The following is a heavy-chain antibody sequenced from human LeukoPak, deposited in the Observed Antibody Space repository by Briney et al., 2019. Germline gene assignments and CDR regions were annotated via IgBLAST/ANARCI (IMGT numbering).Heavy chain of an antibody. J-gene: IGHJ5*02. CDR1: GDSVSSNSAA. CDR2: TYYRSKWYN. V-gene: IGHV6-1*01. CDR3: ARETPKANLQWLRLLRWSIGWFDP. D-gene: IGHD5-12*01. Sequence: SQTLSLTCAISGDSVSSNSAAWNWIRQSPSRGLEWLGRTYYRSKWYNDYAVSVKSRITVNPDTSKNQFSLQLNSVTPEDTAVYYCARETPKANLQWLRLLRWSIGWFDPWGQGTLVTVSS.